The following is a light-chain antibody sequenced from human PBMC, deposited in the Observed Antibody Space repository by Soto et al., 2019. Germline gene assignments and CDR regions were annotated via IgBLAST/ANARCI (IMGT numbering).Light chain of an antibody. Sequence: DTVLSQSPGTLSLAPRERATLSFMASPSVSGSNLAWYQQKPGQAPRLVIYGASSRATGIPDRFSGSGSGTDFTLTISRLEPEDFAVYYCQQYGSSGTFGQGTKVDI. CDR3: QQYGSSGT. V-gene: IGKV3-20*01. CDR1: PSVSGSN. CDR2: GAS. J-gene: IGKJ1*01.